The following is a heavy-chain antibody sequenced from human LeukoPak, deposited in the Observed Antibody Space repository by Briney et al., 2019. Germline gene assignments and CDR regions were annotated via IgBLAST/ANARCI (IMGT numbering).Heavy chain of an antibody. CDR3: AREMRGRGVYNYFDY. CDR2: IFGSGGGT. Sequence: GGSLRLSCAASGFSFSNYVMSWVRQAPGKGLEWVSRIFGSGGGTYYADSVKGRFTISRDNAKHSLYLQMNSLRAEDTAVYYCAREMRGRGVYNYFDYWGQGTLVTVSS. CDR1: GFSFSNYV. V-gene: IGHV3-23*01. D-gene: IGHD5-24*01. J-gene: IGHJ4*02.